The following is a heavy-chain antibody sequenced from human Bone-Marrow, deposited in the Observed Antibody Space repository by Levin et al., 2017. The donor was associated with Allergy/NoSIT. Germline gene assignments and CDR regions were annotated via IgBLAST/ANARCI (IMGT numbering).Heavy chain of an antibody. D-gene: IGHD3-16*01. CDR2: IYPGDSDF. CDR3: VRHGRGSYKNGMDV. V-gene: IGHV5-51*01. Sequence: GESLKISCQASGYSFTNFWIGWVRQVPGKGLEWMAIIYPGDSDFRFNPSFEGQVTISADKSTNTAYLQWTSLKASDTAKYYCVRHGRGSYKNGMDVWGQGTTVSVSS. J-gene: IGHJ6*02. CDR1: GYSFTNFW.